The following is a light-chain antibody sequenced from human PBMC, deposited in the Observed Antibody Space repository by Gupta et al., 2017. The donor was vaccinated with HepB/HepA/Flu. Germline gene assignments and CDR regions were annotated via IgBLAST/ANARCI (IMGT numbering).Light chain of an antibody. Sequence: EIVLTQSPATLSSSPGERATLSCRARQNTITYLAWYQQKPGQPPRLLVNDACNRANGVPARFNGSRSGTEFTLTISDQEPEDSAFYYCQQQSYWPLTFGGGTKVAIK. V-gene: IGKV3-11*01. CDR1: QNTITY. CDR2: DAC. CDR3: QQQSYWPLT. J-gene: IGKJ4*01.